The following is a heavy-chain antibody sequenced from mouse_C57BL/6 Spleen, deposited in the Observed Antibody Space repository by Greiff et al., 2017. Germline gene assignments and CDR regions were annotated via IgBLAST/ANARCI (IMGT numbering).Heavy chain of an antibody. Sequence: ESGPGLVKPSQSLSLTCSVTGYSITSGYYWNWIRQFPGNKLEWMGYISYDGSNNYNPSLKNRISITRETSKNQFFLKLNSVTTEDTATYYCARDYGSSYWYFDVWGTGTTVTVTS. J-gene: IGHJ1*03. CDR2: ISYDGSN. V-gene: IGHV3-6*01. CDR3: ARDYGSSYWYFDV. CDR1: GYSITSGYY. D-gene: IGHD1-1*01.